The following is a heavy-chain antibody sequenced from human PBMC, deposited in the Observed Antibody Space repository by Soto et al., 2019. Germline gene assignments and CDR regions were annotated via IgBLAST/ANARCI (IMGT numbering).Heavy chain of an antibody. CDR3: AKDTTADYGDYAPSRDNWFDP. V-gene: IGHV3-23*01. CDR1: GFTFSSYA. J-gene: IGHJ5*02. D-gene: IGHD4-17*01. Sequence: DVQLLESGGGLVQPGGSLRLSCAASGFTFSSYAMSWVRQAPGKGLEWVSAISGSGGSTYYADYVRGRFTICRDNSKKTLYQKMNRLSAEDPSVYYCAKDTTADYGDYAPSRDNWFDPWGQGTRVTVPS. CDR2: ISGSGGST.